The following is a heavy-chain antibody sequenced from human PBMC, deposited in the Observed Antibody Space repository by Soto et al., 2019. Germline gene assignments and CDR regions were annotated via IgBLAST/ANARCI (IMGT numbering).Heavy chain of an antibody. Sequence: SETLSLTCDVSGASISSYYWSWIRQPPGKGLEWIGYIYYSGNTNYNPSLKSRVNMSVDTSKNQFYLNLTSVTAADTAVYFCARASYGSGNYYAPYYFYAMDVWGHGTTVTVSS. CDR1: GASISSYY. D-gene: IGHD3-10*01. J-gene: IGHJ6*02. V-gene: IGHV4-59*01. CDR2: IYYSGNT. CDR3: ARASYGSGNYYAPYYFYAMDV.